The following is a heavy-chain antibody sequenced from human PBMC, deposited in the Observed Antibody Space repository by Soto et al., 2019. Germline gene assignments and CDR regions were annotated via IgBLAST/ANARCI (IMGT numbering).Heavy chain of an antibody. CDR1: GGSISSSSYY. CDR3: ARLGDKWQIDY. Sequence: SETLSLTCTVSGGSISSSSYYWGWIRQPPGKGLEWIGSIYYSGSTYYNPSLKSRVTISVDTSKNQFSLKLSSVTAADTAVYYCARLGDKWQIDYWGQGTLVTVSS. D-gene: IGHD5-12*01. J-gene: IGHJ4*02. CDR2: IYYSGST. V-gene: IGHV4-39*01.